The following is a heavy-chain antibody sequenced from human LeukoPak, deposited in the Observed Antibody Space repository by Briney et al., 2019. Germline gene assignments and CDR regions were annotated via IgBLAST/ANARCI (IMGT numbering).Heavy chain of an antibody. J-gene: IGHJ6*03. CDR3: AREATVYGTYYYYYYMDV. V-gene: IGHV4-59*01. Sequence: SETLSLTCTVSGGSISSYYWSWIRQPPGKGREWIGYIYYSGSTDYNPSLKSRVTISVDTSKNQFSLKLSSVTAADTAVYYCAREATVYGTYYYYYYMDVWGKGTTVTVSS. CDR1: GGSISSYY. CDR2: IYYSGST. D-gene: IGHD4-11*01.